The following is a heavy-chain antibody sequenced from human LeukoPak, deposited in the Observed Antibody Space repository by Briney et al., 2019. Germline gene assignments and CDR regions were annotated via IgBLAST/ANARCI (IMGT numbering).Heavy chain of an antibody. J-gene: IGHJ3*02. D-gene: IGHD3-22*01. V-gene: IGHV3-11*01. CDR1: GFTFSDYY. CDR3: AGGSSYYDSSGYYFRLDAFDI. CDR2: ISSSGSTI. Sequence: GGSLRLSCAASGFTFSDYYMSWIRQAPGKGLEWVSYISSSGSTIYYADSVKGRFTISRDNPKNSLYLQMNSLRAEDTAVYYCAGGSSYYDSSGYYFRLDAFDIWGQGTMVTVSS.